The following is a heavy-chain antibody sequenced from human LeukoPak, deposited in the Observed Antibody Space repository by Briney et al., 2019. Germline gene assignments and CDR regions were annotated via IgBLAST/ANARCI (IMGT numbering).Heavy chain of an antibody. CDR2: INSDGGGA. Sequence: GGSLRLSCAASGITSGNNWMHWVRPGPGKGGVWISRINSDGGGAIYADSVKGRFTVSRDNAKNTLYLQMNSLRAEDTAVYYCARDVPHNWFDTWREGTLVSVPS. CDR1: GITSGNNW. J-gene: IGHJ5*02. V-gene: IGHV3-74*01. CDR3: ARDVPHNWFDT.